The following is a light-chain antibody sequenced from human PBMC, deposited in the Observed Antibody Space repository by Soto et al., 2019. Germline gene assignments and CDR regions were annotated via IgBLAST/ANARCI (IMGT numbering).Light chain of an antibody. Sequence: QSALTQPASVSGSPGQSITISCSGTSSDVGRYNYVSWYQQHPGKAPKLMIYEVNNRPSGVSNRFSGSKSDNTASLTISGLQAEDEADYYCCSYTTSSTYVFGTGTKVTV. CDR1: SSDVGRYNY. CDR2: EVN. V-gene: IGLV2-14*01. CDR3: CSYTTSSTYV. J-gene: IGLJ1*01.